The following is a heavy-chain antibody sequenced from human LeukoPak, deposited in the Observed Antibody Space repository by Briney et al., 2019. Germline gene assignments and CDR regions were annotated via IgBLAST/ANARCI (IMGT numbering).Heavy chain of an antibody. CDR1: GDSVSSNSAT. CDR3: ARVSSPWSPRDAFDI. J-gene: IGHJ3*02. V-gene: IGHV6-1*01. Sequence: SQTLSLTCAISGDSVSSNSATWNWIRQSPSRGLEWLGRTYYKSKWYNDYAVSVKSRITINSDTSKNQFSLQLNSATPEDTAVYYCARVSSPWSPRDAFDIWGQGTMITVSS. CDR2: TYYKSKWYN. D-gene: IGHD1-26*01.